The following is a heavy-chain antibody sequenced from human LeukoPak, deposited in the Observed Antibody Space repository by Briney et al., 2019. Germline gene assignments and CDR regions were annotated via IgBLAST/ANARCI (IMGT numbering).Heavy chain of an antibody. V-gene: IGHV3-23*01. CDR2: ISGSDGGT. D-gene: IGHD2-21*02. CDR1: GFTFSSYA. CDR3: AKVGVVMTAPFDS. Sequence: GGSLRLSCAASGFTFSSYAMSWVRQTPGKGLEWVSLISGSDGGTYYADSVKGRFTISRDSSKNTLYLRMDSLRAEDTAVYYCAKVGVVMTAPFDSWGQGTLVTVSS. J-gene: IGHJ5*01.